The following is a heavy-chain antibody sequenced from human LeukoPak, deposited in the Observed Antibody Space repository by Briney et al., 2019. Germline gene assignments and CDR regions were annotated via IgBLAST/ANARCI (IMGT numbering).Heavy chain of an antibody. D-gene: IGHD2-21*01. J-gene: IGHJ4*02. Sequence: SETLSLTCTVSDGSVNSGDFYWSWIRQPPGKGLEWIGSIYYIGSAYYNSSLQSRLTLSIDTSKNQFSLKLSSVTAADTAVYYCARAVVVIAAPYYFDHWGLGTPVTVSS. CDR3: ARAVVVIAAPYYFDH. V-gene: IGHV4-30-4*01. CDR1: DGSVNSGDFY. CDR2: IYYIGSA.